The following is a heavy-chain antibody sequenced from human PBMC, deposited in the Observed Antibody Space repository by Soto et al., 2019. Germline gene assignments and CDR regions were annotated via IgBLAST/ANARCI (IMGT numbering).Heavy chain of an antibody. CDR3: AKGFIAAAAIPVDY. Sequence: EVQLLESGGGLVQPGGSLRLSCAASGFTFSSYAMSWVRQAPGKGLEWVSAISGSGGSTYYANSVKGRFTISRDNSKNTVYLQMNSLRAEDTAVYYCAKGFIAAAAIPVDYWVQGTLVTVSS. CDR2: ISGSGGST. V-gene: IGHV3-23*01. J-gene: IGHJ4*02. D-gene: IGHD6-13*01. CDR1: GFTFSSYA.